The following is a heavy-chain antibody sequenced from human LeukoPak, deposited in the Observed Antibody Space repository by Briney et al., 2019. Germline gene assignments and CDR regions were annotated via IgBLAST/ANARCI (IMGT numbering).Heavy chain of an antibody. V-gene: IGHV4-59*11. CDR1: DDSFSSHY. Sequence: SETLSLTCAVSDDSFSSHYWTWIRQPPGKGREWLGYNSYNGSTNYNPSLKSRVTISIDTSKNQFYLKLSSVTAADTAVYYCARDLVTVTKGFDIWGQGTMVSVSS. J-gene: IGHJ3*02. D-gene: IGHD4-17*01. CDR2: NSYNGST. CDR3: ARDLVTVTKGFDI.